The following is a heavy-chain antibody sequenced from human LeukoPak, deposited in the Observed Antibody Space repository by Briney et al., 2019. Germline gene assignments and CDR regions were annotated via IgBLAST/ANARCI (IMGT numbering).Heavy chain of an antibody. Sequence: GGSLRLSCAASGFIFSSYWMSWIRQAPGQGLEWVSSISRSGSTKYYADSVKGRFTISRDNAKNSLFLQMNSLRAEDTAVYYCARVLRYRSGGNCYSGGLGYMDVWGKGTTVTISS. V-gene: IGHV3-11*01. CDR2: ISRSGSTK. J-gene: IGHJ6*03. D-gene: IGHD2-15*01. CDR1: GFIFSSYW. CDR3: ARVLRYRSGGNCYSGGLGYMDV.